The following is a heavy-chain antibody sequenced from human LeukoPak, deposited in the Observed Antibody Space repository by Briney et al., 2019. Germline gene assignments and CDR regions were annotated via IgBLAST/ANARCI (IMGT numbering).Heavy chain of an antibody. V-gene: IGHV4-34*01. CDR3: ARDQTGYYDSSGLDY. Sequence: SETLSLTCAVYGGSFSGYYWSWIRQPPGKGLEWIGEINHSGSTNYNPSLKSRVTISVNTSKNQFSLKLSSVTAADTAVYYCARDQTGYYDSSGLDYWGQGTLVTVSS. D-gene: IGHD3-22*01. J-gene: IGHJ4*02. CDR2: INHSGST. CDR1: GGSFSGYY.